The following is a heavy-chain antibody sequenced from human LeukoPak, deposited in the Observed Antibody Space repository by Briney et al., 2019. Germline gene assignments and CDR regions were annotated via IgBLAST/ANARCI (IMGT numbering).Heavy chain of an antibody. V-gene: IGHV3-7*01. Sequence: PGGSLRLSCAASGFTFSSYWMSWVRQAPGKGLEWVANIKQDGSEKYYVDSVKGRFTISRDNAKNPLYLQMNSLRAEDTAVYYCARVQLERRGDAFDIWGQGTMVTVSS. CDR3: ARVQLERRGDAFDI. CDR1: GFTFSSYW. CDR2: IKQDGSEK. J-gene: IGHJ3*02. D-gene: IGHD1-1*01.